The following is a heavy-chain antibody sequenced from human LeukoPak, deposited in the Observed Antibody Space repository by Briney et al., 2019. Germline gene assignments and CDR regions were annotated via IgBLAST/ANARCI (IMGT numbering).Heavy chain of an antibody. D-gene: IGHD2-15*01. V-gene: IGHV4-39*01. CDR3: AATPFGVVAAGTSFDY. J-gene: IGHJ4*02. CDR1: GGSISSSSYY. Sequence: SETLSLTCTVSGGSISSSSYYWGWIRQPPGKGLEWIGSIYYSGSTYYNPSPKSRVTISVDTSKNQFSLKLSSVTAADTAVYYCAATPFGVVAAGTSFDYWGQGTLVTVSS. CDR2: IYYSGST.